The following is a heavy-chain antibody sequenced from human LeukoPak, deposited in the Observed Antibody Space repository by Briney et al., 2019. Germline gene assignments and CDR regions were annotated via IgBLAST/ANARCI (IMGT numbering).Heavy chain of an antibody. D-gene: IGHD3-16*01. CDR2: INHNGNVS. V-gene: IGHV3-7*03. J-gene: IGHJ6*02. CDR1: GFTFSSYW. CDR3: AGGGGLDV. Sequence: GGSLRLSCTASGFTFSSYWMSWVRQAPGKGLEWVASINHNGNVSYYVDSVKGRFTISRDNAKNSLYLQMSNLRAEDTAVYFCAGGGGLDVWGQGATVTVSS.